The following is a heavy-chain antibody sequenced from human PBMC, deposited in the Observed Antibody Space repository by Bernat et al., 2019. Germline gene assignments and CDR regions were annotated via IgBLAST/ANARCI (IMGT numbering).Heavy chain of an antibody. CDR1: GGSISSSSYY. D-gene: IGHD6-19*01. Sequence: LQLQESGPGLVKPSETLSLTCTVSGGSISSSSYYWGWIRQPPGKGLEWVSTISGSGDFTYYADSVKGRFTISRDTSKNKLYLQMNSLRAEDTAVYYCANVLGSSGWYPTDYWGQGTLVPVSS. V-gene: IGHV3-23*01. CDR3: ANVLGSSGWYPTDY. J-gene: IGHJ4*02. CDR2: ISGSGDFT.